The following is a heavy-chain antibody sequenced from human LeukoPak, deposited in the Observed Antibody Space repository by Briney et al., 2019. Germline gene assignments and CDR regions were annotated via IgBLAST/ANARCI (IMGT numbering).Heavy chain of an antibody. CDR3: ARGRGRQWLRFYHYHGMDV. CDR1: GGSFSGYY. CDR2: INSSGST. V-gene: IGHV4-34*01. J-gene: IGHJ6*02. Sequence: PSETLSLTCAVSGGSFSGYYWSWIRQPPGKGLEWIGEINSSGSTNYNPSLTRRLTISVDTSTNQFSLQLSSVTAADTAVYYCARGRGRQWLRFYHYHGMDVWGQGTTVTVSS. D-gene: IGHD6-19*01.